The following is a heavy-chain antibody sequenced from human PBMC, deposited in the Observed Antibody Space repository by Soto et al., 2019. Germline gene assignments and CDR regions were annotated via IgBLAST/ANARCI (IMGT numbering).Heavy chain of an antibody. CDR1: GGTFSSYT. D-gene: IGHD6-19*01. V-gene: IGHV1-69*02. Sequence: QVQLVQSGAEVKKPGSSVKVSCKASGGTFSSYTISWVRQAPGQGLEWMGRIIPILGIANYAQKFQGRVTITADKSTSTAYMELSSLISEDTAVYYCARSEVAVAGTFDYWGQGTLVTVSS. CDR3: ARSEVAVAGTFDY. J-gene: IGHJ4*02. CDR2: IIPILGIA.